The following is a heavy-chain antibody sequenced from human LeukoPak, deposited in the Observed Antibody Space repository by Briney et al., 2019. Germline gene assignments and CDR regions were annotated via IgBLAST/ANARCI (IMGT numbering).Heavy chain of an antibody. CDR3: ARYPPQYYYGMDV. V-gene: IGHV4-34*01. CDR2: INHSGST. J-gene: IGHJ6*02. Sequence: PSETLSLTCAVYGGSFSGYYWSWIRQPPGKGLEWIGEINHSGSTNYNPSLKSRVTISVDTSKNQFSLKLSSVTAADTAVYYCARYPPQYYYGMDVWGQGTTVTVSS. CDR1: GGSFSGYY.